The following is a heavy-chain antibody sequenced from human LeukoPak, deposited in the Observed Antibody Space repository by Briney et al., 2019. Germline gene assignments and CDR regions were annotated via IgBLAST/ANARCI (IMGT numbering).Heavy chain of an antibody. CDR3: ASEYKYDSSGANAFDI. Sequence: ASVKVSCKASGYTFTGHYIHWVRQAPGQGLEWMGWIHPNTGGTKYAQKFQGRVTMTRDTSSTTAYMELSSLRSADTAVYYCASEYKYDSSGANAFDIWGQGTMVTVSS. CDR2: IHPNTGGT. J-gene: IGHJ3*02. D-gene: IGHD3-22*01. CDR1: GYTFTGHY. V-gene: IGHV1-2*02.